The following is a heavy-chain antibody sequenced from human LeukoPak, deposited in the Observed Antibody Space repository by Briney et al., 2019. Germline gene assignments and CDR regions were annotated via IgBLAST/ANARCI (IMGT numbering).Heavy chain of an antibody. V-gene: IGHV3-66*02. CDR1: GFTFSDYY. J-gene: IGHJ4*02. CDR2: IYSGGST. CDR3: AREEITIFGEIAN. D-gene: IGHD3-3*01. Sequence: GGSLRLSCAASGFTFSDYYMSWVRQAPGKGLEWVSVIYSGGSTYYADSVKGRFTISRDNSKNTLYLQMNSLRAEDTAVYYCAREEITIFGEIANWGQGTLVTVSS.